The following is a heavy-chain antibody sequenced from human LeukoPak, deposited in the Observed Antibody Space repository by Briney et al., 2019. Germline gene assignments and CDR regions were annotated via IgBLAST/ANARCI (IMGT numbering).Heavy chain of an antibody. CDR2: INHSGST. J-gene: IGHJ5*02. V-gene: IGHV4-34*01. CDR1: GGSFSGYY. CDR3: ARDVVVVAGSDWGHWFDP. D-gene: IGHD2-15*01. Sequence: PSETLSLTCAVYGGSFSGYYWSWIRQPPGKGLEWIGEINHSGSTNYNPSLKSRVTISVDTSKNQFSLKLSSVTAADTAVYYCARDVVVVAGSDWGHWFDPWGQGTLVTVSS.